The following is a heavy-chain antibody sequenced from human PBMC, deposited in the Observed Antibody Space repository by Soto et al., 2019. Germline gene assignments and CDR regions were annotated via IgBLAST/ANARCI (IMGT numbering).Heavy chain of an antibody. J-gene: IGHJ4*02. CDR1: GFSFTIHA. Sequence: EVQLLESGGGLVQPGGSLRLSCAASGFSFTIHAMSWVRQAPGKGLEWVSTTSGSGGFRYYADSVKGRFTISRDNSKNTLYLQMNSLRAEDTAVYYCARGGGVLDYWGQGILVTVSS. CDR2: TSGSGGFR. CDR3: ARGGGVLDY. V-gene: IGHV3-23*01. D-gene: IGHD2-8*02.